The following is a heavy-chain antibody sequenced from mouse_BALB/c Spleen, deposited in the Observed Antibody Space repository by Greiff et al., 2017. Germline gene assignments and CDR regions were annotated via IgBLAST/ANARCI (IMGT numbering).Heavy chain of an antibody. CDR2: IWGDGST. CDR1: GFSLTSYG. D-gene: IGHD2-1*01. Sequence: QVQLKESGPGLVAPSQSLSITCTVSGFSLTSYGVHWVRQPPGKGLEWLGMIWGDGSTDYNSALKSRLSISKDNSKSQVFLKMNSLQTDDTARYYCAREGYGNYAMDYWGQGTSVTVSS. V-gene: IGHV2-6-7*01. CDR3: AREGYGNYAMDY. J-gene: IGHJ4*01.